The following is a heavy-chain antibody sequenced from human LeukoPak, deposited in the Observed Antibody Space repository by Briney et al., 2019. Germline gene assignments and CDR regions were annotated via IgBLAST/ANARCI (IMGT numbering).Heavy chain of an antibody. Sequence: ASVKVSCKASGGTFSSYAISGVRQAPGQGLEWMGGIIPIFGTANYAQKFQGRVTITTDESTSTAYMELSSLRYEDTAVYYCARGKRLELRKDYYMDVWGKGTTVTVSS. V-gene: IGHV1-69*05. J-gene: IGHJ6*03. CDR1: GGTFSSYA. D-gene: IGHD1-7*01. CDR2: IIPIFGTA. CDR3: ARGKRLELRKDYYMDV.